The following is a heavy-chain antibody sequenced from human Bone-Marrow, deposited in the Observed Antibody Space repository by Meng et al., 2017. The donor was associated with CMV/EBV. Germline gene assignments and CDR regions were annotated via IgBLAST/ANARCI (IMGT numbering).Heavy chain of an antibody. CDR2: INHSGST. Sequence: CASYGWSFSGYYWSWIRQPPGKGLEWIGEINHSGSTNYNPSLKSRVAISVDTSKNQFSLKLSSVTAADTAVYYCARAAYGDYHWFDPWGQGTLVTVSS. V-gene: IGHV4-34*01. CDR1: GWSFSGYY. D-gene: IGHD4-17*01. CDR3: ARAAYGDYHWFDP. J-gene: IGHJ5*02.